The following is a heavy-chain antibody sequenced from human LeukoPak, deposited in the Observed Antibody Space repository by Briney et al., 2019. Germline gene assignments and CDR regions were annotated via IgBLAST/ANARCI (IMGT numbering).Heavy chain of an antibody. CDR3: ATGIAVAGTVGYFDY. D-gene: IGHD6-19*01. J-gene: IGHJ4*02. Sequence: ASVKVSRKASGYTFTSYGISWVRQAPGQGLEWMGWISTYNGNTDYAQKLQGRLTMTTDTSTSTAYMELRSLRSDDTAVYYCATGIAVAGTVGYFDYWGQGTLVTVSS. CDR1: GYTFTSYG. V-gene: IGHV1-18*04. CDR2: ISTYNGNT.